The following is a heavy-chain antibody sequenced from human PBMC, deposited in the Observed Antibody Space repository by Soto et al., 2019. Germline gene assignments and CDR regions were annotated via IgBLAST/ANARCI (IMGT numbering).Heavy chain of an antibody. CDR1: GFTFNSCL. J-gene: IGHJ6*02. Sequence: PGGSLRLSCAASGFTFNSCLMSWVRQAPGKGLEWVSLISGSGRYTDYADPVKGRFTISRDNSKNTLYLQMNSLRAEDTAVYYCAKDPPSERMQPDYGMDVWGQGTTVTVSS. V-gene: IGHV3-23*01. CDR2: ISGSGRYT. CDR3: AKDPPSERMQPDYGMDV. D-gene: IGHD6-13*01.